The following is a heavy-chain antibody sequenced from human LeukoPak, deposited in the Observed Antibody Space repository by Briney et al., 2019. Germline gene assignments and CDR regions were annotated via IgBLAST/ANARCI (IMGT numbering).Heavy chain of an antibody. CDR3: AREGLIWRAYS. J-gene: IGHJ4*02. Sequence: GGSLRLSCAASGFSFSSYNMHWVRQAPGEGLEWVSSLSSSSGYLNYADSVRGRFTISRDNAKNSLYLQLNSLRAEDTAVYYCAREGLIWRAYSWGQGTLVTVSS. CDR2: LSSSSGYL. CDR1: GFSFSSYN. D-gene: IGHD6-19*01. V-gene: IGHV3-21*01.